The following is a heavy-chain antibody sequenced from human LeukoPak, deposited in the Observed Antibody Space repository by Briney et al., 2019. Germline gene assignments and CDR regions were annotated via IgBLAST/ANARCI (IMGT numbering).Heavy chain of an antibody. CDR1: GFIFRNYA. J-gene: IGHJ4*02. CDR3: VREERGLAIDY. V-gene: IGHV3-64*02. D-gene: IGHD5-12*01. Sequence: PGGSLRLSCAASGFIFRNYAMHWVRQAPGKGLEYVSAISSSGDNTYYGDSVRGRFTISRDNSKNTLFLQIGSLRVEPTAVYHCVREERGLAIDYWGQGTLVTVSS. CDR2: ISSSGDNT.